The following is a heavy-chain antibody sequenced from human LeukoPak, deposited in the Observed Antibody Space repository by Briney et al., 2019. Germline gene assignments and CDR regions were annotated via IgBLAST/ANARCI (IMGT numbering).Heavy chain of an antibody. V-gene: IGHV1-69*13. Sequence: SVKVSCKASGGIFSSYSVSWVRQAPGQGLEWMGGTIPIFGTAKYAQKFQGRVTITADESTSTVFMEVSSLRSEVTAVYYCASGETTTITTFDYWGQGTLVTVSS. J-gene: IGHJ4*02. CDR2: TIPIFGTA. D-gene: IGHD4-11*01. CDR1: GGIFSSYS. CDR3: ASGETTTITTFDY.